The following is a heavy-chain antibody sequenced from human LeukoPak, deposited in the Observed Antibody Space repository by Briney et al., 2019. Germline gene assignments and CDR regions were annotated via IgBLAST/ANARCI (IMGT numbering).Heavy chain of an antibody. J-gene: IGHJ4*02. V-gene: IGHV3-23*01. Sequence: GGSLRLSCAASGFTFSSYDMSWVRQAPGKGLEWVSAISGSGGRTYYADSVKGRFTISRDNAKNSLYLQMNSLRAEDTAVYYCARDIVVVTAILDYWGQGTVVTVSS. CDR3: ARDIVVVTAILDY. CDR2: ISGSGGRT. CDR1: GFTFSSYD. D-gene: IGHD2-21*02.